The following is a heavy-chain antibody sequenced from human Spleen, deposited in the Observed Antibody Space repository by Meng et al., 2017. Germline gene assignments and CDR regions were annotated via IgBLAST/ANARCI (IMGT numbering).Heavy chain of an antibody. V-gene: IGHV4-34*01. J-gene: IGHJ5*02. CDR3: ARGIVGATNWFDP. D-gene: IGHD1-26*01. CDR1: GGSFSGYY. Sequence: QVQLQQWGAGLLQPSESLSLTCAVYGGSFSGYYWSWIRQPPGKGLEWIGEINHSGSTNYNPSLKSRVTISVDTSKNQFSLKLSSVTAADTAVYYCARGIVGATNWFDPWGQGTLVTVSS. CDR2: INHSGST.